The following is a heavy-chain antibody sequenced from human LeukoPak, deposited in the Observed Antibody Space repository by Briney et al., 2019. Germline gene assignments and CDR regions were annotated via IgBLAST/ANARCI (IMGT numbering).Heavy chain of an antibody. J-gene: IGHJ4*02. CDR2: ISAYNGNT. Sequence: GASVKVSCKASGYTFTSYGISWVRQAPGQGLEWMGWISAYNGNTNYAQKLQGRVTITRDTSASTAYMELSSLRSEDTAVFYCAREGGNSDFDYWGQGTLVTVSS. D-gene: IGHD4-23*01. CDR1: GYTFTSYG. V-gene: IGHV1-18*01. CDR3: AREGGNSDFDY.